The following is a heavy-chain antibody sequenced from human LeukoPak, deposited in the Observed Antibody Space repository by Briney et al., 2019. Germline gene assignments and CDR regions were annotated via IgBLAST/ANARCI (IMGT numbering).Heavy chain of an antibody. D-gene: IGHD6-19*01. CDR1: GYTFTSYA. J-gene: IGHJ4*02. Sequence: ASVKVSCKASGYTFTSYAMHWVRQAPGQRVEWMGWINASNGKTKYSQKFQGRVTITRDTSASTAYMELSSLRSEDTAVYYCARAVAGRSYFDYWGQGTLVTVSS. CDR3: ARAVAGRSYFDY. CDR2: INASNGKT. V-gene: IGHV1-3*01.